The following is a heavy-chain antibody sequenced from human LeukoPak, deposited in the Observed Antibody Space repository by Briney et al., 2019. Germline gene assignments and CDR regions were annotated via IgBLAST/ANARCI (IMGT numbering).Heavy chain of an antibody. CDR1: GGSISSYY. CDR3: ARGRVVPAAIRAPGAFDI. D-gene: IGHD2-2*02. V-gene: IGHV4-59*01. CDR2: IYYSGST. Sequence: SETLSLTCTVSGGSISSYYWSWIRQPPGKGLEWIGYIYYSGSTNYNPPLQSRVTISVDTSTNHFSLKQSSVTAADTAVYYWARGRVVPAAIRAPGAFDIWGQGTMVTVSS. J-gene: IGHJ3*02.